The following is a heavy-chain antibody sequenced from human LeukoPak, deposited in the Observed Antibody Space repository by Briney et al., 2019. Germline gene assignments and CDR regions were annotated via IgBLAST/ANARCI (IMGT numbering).Heavy chain of an antibody. CDR2: INHSGST. CDR3: AGRLEWERIRDAAFDI. Sequence: SETLSLTCAVYGGSFSGYYWSWIRPPPGKGLDGIGEINHSGSTSYNPSLKSRVTISVDTSKTQFSLKLSSVTAADTAAYYCAGRLEWERIRDAAFDIWGQGTMVTVSS. V-gene: IGHV4-34*01. D-gene: IGHD1-26*01. J-gene: IGHJ3*02. CDR1: GGSFSGYY.